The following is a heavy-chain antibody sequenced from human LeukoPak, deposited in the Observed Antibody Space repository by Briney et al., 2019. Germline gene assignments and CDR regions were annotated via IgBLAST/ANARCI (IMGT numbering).Heavy chain of an antibody. CDR1: GFTFSSYS. CDR3: ATSRTLDH. J-gene: IGHJ4*02. V-gene: IGHV3-7*05. Sequence: PGGSLRLSCAASGFTFSSYSMNWVRQAPGKGLEWVANIKQDGSEKYYVDSVKGRFTISRDNAKSSLYLQMNSLRVEDTAVYYCATSRTLDHWGQGTLVTVSS. CDR2: IKQDGSEK.